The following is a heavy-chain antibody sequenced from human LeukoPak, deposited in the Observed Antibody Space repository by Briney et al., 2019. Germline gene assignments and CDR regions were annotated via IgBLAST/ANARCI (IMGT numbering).Heavy chain of an antibody. CDR2: INPSGGST. Sequence: GASVKVSCKASGYTFTSYYMHWVRQAPGQGLEWMGIINPSGGSTSYAQKLQGRVTMTRDTSTSTVYMELSSLRSEDTAVYYCARRGEDYGDYDGWFDPWGQGALVTVSS. CDR1: GYTFTSYY. D-gene: IGHD4-17*01. J-gene: IGHJ5*02. CDR3: ARRGEDYGDYDGWFDP. V-gene: IGHV1-46*01.